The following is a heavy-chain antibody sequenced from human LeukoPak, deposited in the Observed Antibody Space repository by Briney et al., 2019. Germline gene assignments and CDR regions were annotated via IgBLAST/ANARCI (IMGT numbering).Heavy chain of an antibody. CDR3: ARDASSWYDSTSYYYYGMDV. V-gene: IGHV4-61*02. CDR2: IYTSGST. D-gene: IGHD6-13*01. J-gene: IGHJ6*02. CDR1: GGSISSGSYY. Sequence: PSQTLSLTCTVSGGSISSGSYYWSWIRQLAGKGLEWIGRIYTSGSTNYNPSLKSRVTISVDTSKNQFSLKLSSVTAADTAVYYCARDASSWYDSTSYYYYGMDVWGQGTTVTVSS.